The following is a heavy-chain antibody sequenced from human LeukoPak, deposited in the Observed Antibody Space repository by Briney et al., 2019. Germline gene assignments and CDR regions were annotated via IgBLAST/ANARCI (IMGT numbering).Heavy chain of an antibody. CDR2: INPNSGGT. V-gene: IGHV1-2*06. CDR3: ARGRSAMLPYFDC. D-gene: IGHD2-2*01. Sequence: ASVKVSCKTSGYTFTGYYMHWVRQAPGQGLEWMGRINPNSGGTNYAQKFQGRVTMTRDTSISTAYMELIKLRSDDSAMYYCARGRSAMLPYFDCWGQGTLVTVSS. J-gene: IGHJ4*02. CDR1: GYTFTGYY.